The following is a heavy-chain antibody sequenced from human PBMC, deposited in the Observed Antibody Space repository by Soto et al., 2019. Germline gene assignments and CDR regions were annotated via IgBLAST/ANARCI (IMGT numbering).Heavy chain of an antibody. J-gene: IGHJ4*02. CDR2: ISSNGGST. CDR3: VKRSVDTGVDY. D-gene: IGHD5-18*01. V-gene: IGHV3-64D*06. CDR1: GFTFSSYA. Sequence: GGSLRLSCSASGFTFSSYAMHWVRQAPGKGLEYVSAISSNGGSTYYADSVKGRFTISRDNSKNTLYLQMSSLRAEDTAVYYCVKRSVDTGVDYWGQGTLVTVSS.